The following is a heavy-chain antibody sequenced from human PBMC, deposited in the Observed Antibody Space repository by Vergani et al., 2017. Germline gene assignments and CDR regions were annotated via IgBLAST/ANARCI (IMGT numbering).Heavy chain of an antibody. V-gene: IGHV4-59*01. CDR1: GAAIKDFY. CDR3: ARDRDLYCRSTTSCHNWCDP. D-gene: IGHD2/OR15-2a*01. J-gene: IGHJ5*02. Sequence: QVQLQESGPGLVKPSETLSLTCTVSGAAIKDFYWSWFRQPPGKGLEWIGYVYYTGSTTYNPSLKSRVTISVDTSNNQFPLRMTSLTAAETAIYYCARDRDLYCRSTTSCHNWCDPWGQGSLVTVSS. CDR2: VYYTGST.